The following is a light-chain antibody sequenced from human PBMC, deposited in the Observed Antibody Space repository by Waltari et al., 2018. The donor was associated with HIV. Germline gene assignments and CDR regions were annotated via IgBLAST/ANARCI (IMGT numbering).Light chain of an antibody. J-gene: IGLJ2*01. CDR2: QVT. CDR1: RNDVGGYDY. V-gene: IGLV2-8*01. Sequence: QSALTQPPSASGSPGQSVTISCTGTRNDVGGYDYVSWYQQFPGKAPKRIIYQVTKRPSGVPDRFVGSKAGSTASLTVSGLQAEDEADYYCTSYAGSTFTIFGGGTKLTVL. CDR3: TSYAGSTFTI.